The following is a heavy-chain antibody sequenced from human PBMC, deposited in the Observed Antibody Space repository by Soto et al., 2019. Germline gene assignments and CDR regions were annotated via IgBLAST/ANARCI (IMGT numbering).Heavy chain of an antibody. Sequence: SVKVSCKASGGTFSSYAISWVRQAPGQGLEWMGGIIPIFGTANYAQKFQGRVTITADESMSTAYMELSSLRSEDTAVYYCAHTIFGVVTNWFDPWGQGTLVTVSS. CDR2: IIPIFGTA. CDR3: AHTIFGVVTNWFDP. CDR1: GGTFSSYA. J-gene: IGHJ5*02. D-gene: IGHD3-3*01. V-gene: IGHV1-69*13.